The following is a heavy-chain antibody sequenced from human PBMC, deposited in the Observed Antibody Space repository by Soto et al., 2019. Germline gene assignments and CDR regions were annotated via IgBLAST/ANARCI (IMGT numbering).Heavy chain of an antibody. CDR2: ISSSSSTI. CDR1: GFTFSSYS. D-gene: IGHD3-3*01. Sequence: GGSLRLSCAASGFTFSSYSMNWVRQAPGKGLEWVSYISSSSSTIYYADSVKGRFTISRDNAKNSLYLQMNSLRDEDTAVYYCARVGYYDYWSGYETSYGMDVWGQGTTVTV. J-gene: IGHJ6*01. V-gene: IGHV3-48*02. CDR3: ARVGYYDYWSGYETSYGMDV.